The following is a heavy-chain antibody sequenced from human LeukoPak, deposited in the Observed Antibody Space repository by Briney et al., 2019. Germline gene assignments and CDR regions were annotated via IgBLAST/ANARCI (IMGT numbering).Heavy chain of an antibody. D-gene: IGHD5-12*01. Sequence: ASVKVSCKASGYTFTGYDINWVRQATGQGLESMGWMNPNSGSTGYAQKFQGRVTITRNTSISTAYMELSGLRSEDTAVYYCARGRSTGYPYYFEYWGQGTLVTVSS. V-gene: IGHV1-8*03. J-gene: IGHJ4*02. CDR1: GYTFTGYD. CDR3: ARGRSTGYPYYFEY. CDR2: MNPNSGST.